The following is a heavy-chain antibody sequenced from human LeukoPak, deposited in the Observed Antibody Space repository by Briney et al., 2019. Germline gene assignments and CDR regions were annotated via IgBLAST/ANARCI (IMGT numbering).Heavy chain of an antibody. CDR2: ISSSSSYI. Sequence: GGSLRLSCAASVFTFNSYSMNWVRQAPGKGQEWDSSISSSSSYIYYADSVKAEFPISRDNAKTSLYVQMNSLRAEDTALSYCARDPYGDYVGYFDYWGQGSLVTVSS. CDR1: VFTFNSYS. J-gene: IGHJ4*02. CDR3: ARDPYGDYVGYFDY. V-gene: IGHV3-21*01. D-gene: IGHD4-17*01.